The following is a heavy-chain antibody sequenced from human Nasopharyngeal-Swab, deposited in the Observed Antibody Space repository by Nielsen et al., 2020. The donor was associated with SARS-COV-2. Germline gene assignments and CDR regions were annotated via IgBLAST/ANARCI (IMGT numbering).Heavy chain of an antibody. CDR1: GGTFSSYA. Sequence: SVKVSCKASGGTFSSYAISWVRQAPGQGLEWMGRIIPILGIANYAQKFQGRVTMTRNTSISTAYMELSSLRSEDTAVYYCARAGIAAAGFGMDVWGQGTTVTVSS. CDR3: ARAGIAAAGFGMDV. D-gene: IGHD6-13*01. J-gene: IGHJ6*02. V-gene: IGHV1-69*04. CDR2: IIPILGIA.